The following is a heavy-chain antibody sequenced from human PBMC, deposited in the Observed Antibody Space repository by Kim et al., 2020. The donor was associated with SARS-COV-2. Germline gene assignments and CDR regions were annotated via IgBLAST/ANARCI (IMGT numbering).Heavy chain of an antibody. J-gene: IGHJ4*02. V-gene: IGHV3-48*04. CDR2: ISSSSSTI. D-gene: IGHD6-19*01. Sequence: GGSLRLSCAASGFTFSSYSMNWVRQAPGKGLEWVSYISSSSSTIYYADSVKGRFTISRDNAKNSLYLQMNSLRAEDTAVYYCARDKAVAGTTNDYWGQGTLVTVSS. CDR3: ARDKAVAGTTNDY. CDR1: GFTFSSYS.